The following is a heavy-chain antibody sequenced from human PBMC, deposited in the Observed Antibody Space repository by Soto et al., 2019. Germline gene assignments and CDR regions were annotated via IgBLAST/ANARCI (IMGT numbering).Heavy chain of an antibody. CDR2: IIPIFGTA. CDR3: ARFGPIVATTRPGGWFDP. CDR1: GGTFSSYA. V-gene: IGHV1-69*13. J-gene: IGHJ5*02. D-gene: IGHD5-12*01. Sequence: SVKVSCKASGGTFSSYAISWVRQAPGQGLEWMGGIIPIFGTANYAQKFQGRVTITADESTSTAYMELSSLGSEDTAVYYCARFGPIVATTRPGGWFDPWGQGTLVTVSS.